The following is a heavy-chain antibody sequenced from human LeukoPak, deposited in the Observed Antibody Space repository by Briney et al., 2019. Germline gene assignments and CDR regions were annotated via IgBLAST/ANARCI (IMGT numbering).Heavy chain of an antibody. Sequence: GGSLRLSCAASGFTFSSYWMHWVRQAPGKGLVWVSRINSDGSSTSYADSVKGRFTISRDDAKNTLYLQMNSLRAEDTAVYYCARGPYYYDSSGYYFHWGQGTLVTVSS. D-gene: IGHD3-22*01. V-gene: IGHV3-74*01. CDR2: INSDGSST. J-gene: IGHJ4*02. CDR1: GFTFSSYW. CDR3: ARGPYYYDSSGYYFH.